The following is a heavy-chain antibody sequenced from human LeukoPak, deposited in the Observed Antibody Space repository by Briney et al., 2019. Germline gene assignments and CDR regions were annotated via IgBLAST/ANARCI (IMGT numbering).Heavy chain of an antibody. D-gene: IGHD2-21*02. CDR3: ARGYIVVVTAGSNWFDP. CDR2: INHSGST. J-gene: IGHJ5*02. CDR1: GGSISSYY. Sequence: PSETLSLTCTVSGGSISSYYWSWIRQPPGKGLEWIGEINHSGSTNYNPSLKSRVTISVDTSKNQFSLKLSSVTAADTAVYYCARGYIVVVTAGSNWFDPWGQGTLVTVSS. V-gene: IGHV4-34*01.